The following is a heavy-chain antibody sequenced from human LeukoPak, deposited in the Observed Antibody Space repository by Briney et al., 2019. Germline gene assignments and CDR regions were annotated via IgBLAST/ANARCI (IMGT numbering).Heavy chain of an antibody. CDR1: GFTFSSYG. J-gene: IGHJ4*02. CDR2: ISGSGGST. D-gene: IGHD6-13*01. CDR3: AIPSITADNFDY. Sequence: GGSLRLSCAASGFTFSSYGMHWVRQAPGKGLEWVSAISGSGGSTYYADSVKGRFTISRDNSKNTLYLQMNSLRAEDTAVYYCAIPSITADNFDYWGQGTLVTVSS. V-gene: IGHV3-23*01.